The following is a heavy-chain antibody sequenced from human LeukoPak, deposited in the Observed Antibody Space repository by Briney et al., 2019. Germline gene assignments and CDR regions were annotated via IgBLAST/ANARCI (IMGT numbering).Heavy chain of an antibody. CDR2: IYHSGST. Sequence: PSETLSVTCAVSGGSISSGGYSWSWIRQPPGTGLEWIGYIYHSGSTYYNPSLKSRVTISVDRSKNQFSLKLSSVTAADTAVYYCAREGAAGLDYWGQGTLVTVSS. D-gene: IGHD6-25*01. CDR1: GGSISSGGYS. V-gene: IGHV4-30-2*01. J-gene: IGHJ4*02. CDR3: AREGAAGLDY.